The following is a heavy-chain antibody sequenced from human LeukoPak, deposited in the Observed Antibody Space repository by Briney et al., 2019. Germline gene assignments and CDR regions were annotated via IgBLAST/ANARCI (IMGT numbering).Heavy chain of an antibody. CDR1: GYTFTSYY. Sequence: ASVKVSCKASGYTFTSYYMHWVRQAPGQGLEWMGIINPSGGSTSYAQKFQGRVTMTRDTSTSTVYMELSSLRSEDTAVYYCASWSWEGANTPSWFDPRRQETLVTVSS. D-gene: IGHD1-26*01. V-gene: IGHV1-46*03. J-gene: IGHJ5*02. CDR3: ASWSWEGANTPSWFDP. CDR2: INPSGGST.